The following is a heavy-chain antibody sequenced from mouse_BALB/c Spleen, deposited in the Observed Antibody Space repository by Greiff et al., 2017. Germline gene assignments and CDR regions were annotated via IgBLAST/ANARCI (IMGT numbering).Heavy chain of an antibody. V-gene: IGHV5-6-4*01. CDR2: ISSGGSYT. Sequence: DVKLVESGGGLVKPGGSLKLSCAASGFTFSSYTMSWVRQTPAKRLEWVATISSGGSYTYYPDSVKGRFTISRDNAKNTLYLQMSSLKSEDTAMYYCTRDRRGGYCFDYWGQGTTLTVSS. D-gene: IGHD1-1*02. CDR1: GFTFSSYT. J-gene: IGHJ2*01. CDR3: TRDRRGGYCFDY.